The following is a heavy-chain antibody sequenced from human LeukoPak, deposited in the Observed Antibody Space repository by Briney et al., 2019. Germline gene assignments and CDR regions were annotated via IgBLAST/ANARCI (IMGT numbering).Heavy chain of an antibody. V-gene: IGHV3-20*04. CDR1: GFTFDDYG. CDR2: INWNGGST. CDR3: AKEGGRWLQLRESFDY. J-gene: IGHJ4*02. D-gene: IGHD5-24*01. Sequence: GGSLRLSCAASGFTFDDYGMSWVRQAPGKGLEWVSGINWNGGSTGYADSVKGRFTISRDNAKNSLYLQMNSLRAEDTAVYYCAKEGGRWLQLRESFDYWGQGTLVTVSS.